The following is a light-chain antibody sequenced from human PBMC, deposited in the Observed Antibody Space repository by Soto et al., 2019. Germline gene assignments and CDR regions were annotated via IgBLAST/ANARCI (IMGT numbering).Light chain of an antibody. J-gene: IGLJ2*01. CDR1: SSDVGGYNS. Sequence: QSALTQPPSASGSPGQSVTISCTGTSSDVGGYNSVSWYQQHPGKAPKLMIYEVNKRPSGVPDRFSGSKSGNTASLTVSGLQAEDEAEYYCISYAENNNRYVAIGGGTKVTVL. V-gene: IGLV2-8*01. CDR3: ISYAENNNRYVA. CDR2: EVN.